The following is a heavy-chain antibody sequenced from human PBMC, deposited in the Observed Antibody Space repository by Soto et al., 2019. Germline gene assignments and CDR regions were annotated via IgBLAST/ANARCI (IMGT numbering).Heavy chain of an antibody. J-gene: IGHJ4*02. CDR1: GFTFSNYW. CDR3: AKDSHWAIISPTHDY. CDR2: VGAGGGST. D-gene: IGHD2-2*01. V-gene: IGHV3-23*01. Sequence: GGSLRLSCAASGFTFSNYWMHWVRQAPGKGLVWVSRVGAGGGSTDYADSVKGRFTISRDTSKNMLYLQMDSLRAEDTAIYYCAKDSHWAIISPTHDYWGQGTLVTVSS.